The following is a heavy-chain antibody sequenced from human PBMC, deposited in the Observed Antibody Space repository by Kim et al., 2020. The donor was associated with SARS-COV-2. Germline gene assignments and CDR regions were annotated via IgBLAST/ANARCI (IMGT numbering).Heavy chain of an antibody. D-gene: IGHD3-22*01. V-gene: IGHV4-59*08. J-gene: IGHJ3*02. CDR3: ARRRAITRIVVPYDAFDI. Sequence: KSRVTISVDTSKNPFSLKLSSVTAADTAVYYCARRRAITRIVVPYDAFDIWGQGTMVTVSS.